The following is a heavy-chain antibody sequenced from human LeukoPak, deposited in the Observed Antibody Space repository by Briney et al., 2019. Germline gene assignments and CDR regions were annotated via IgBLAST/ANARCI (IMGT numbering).Heavy chain of an antibody. D-gene: IGHD6-19*01. V-gene: IGHV3-53*01. CDR3: ARDLAVAGPSAGMDV. J-gene: IGHJ6*02. CDR2: IYTGGTI. Sequence: GGSLRLSCAASGFTVSSNYMNWVRQAPGKGLEWVSVIYTGGTIYYADSAKGRFTISRDNSRNTLYLQMNSLRAEDTAVYYCARDLAVAGPSAGMDVWGQGTTVTVSS. CDR1: GFTVSSNY.